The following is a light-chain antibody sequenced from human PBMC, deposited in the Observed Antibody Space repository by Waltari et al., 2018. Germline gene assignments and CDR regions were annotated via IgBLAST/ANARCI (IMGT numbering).Light chain of an antibody. V-gene: IGKV1-5*03. CDR2: KAS. CDR1: QTILTW. J-gene: IGKJ2*01. CDR3: QQYHDYST. Sequence: DTQLTQSPSTLSASVVASFTITCRASQTILTWMAWYQQKPGKAPKLLIYKASRLESGVPSRFSGTASGTEFTLTISSLQPDDSATYYCQQYHDYSTFGQGTKLEIK.